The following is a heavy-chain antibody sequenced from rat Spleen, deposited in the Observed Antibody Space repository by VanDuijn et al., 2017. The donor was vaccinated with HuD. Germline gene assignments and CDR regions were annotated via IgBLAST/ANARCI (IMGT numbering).Heavy chain of an antibody. CDR3: SPLPGSNLDY. CDR1: GITFTNYW. V-gene: IGHV5-31*01. Sequence: EVQLVESGGGLVQPGMSLRLSCVTSGITFTNYWMTWIRQAPGKGLEWIASITNGDGIPYYLDSVKGRFTISRDDAKNSLYLQMNSLRSEDTATYYCSPLPGSNLDYWGQGVMVTVSP. CDR2: ITNGDGIP. J-gene: IGHJ2*01. D-gene: IGHD1-4*01.